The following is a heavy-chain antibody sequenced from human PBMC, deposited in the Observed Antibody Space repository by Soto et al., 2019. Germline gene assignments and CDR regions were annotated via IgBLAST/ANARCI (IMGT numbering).Heavy chain of an antibody. CDR3: ARGHDYIWGSYRHYYYYMDV. V-gene: IGHV1-2*04. CDR2: INPNSGGT. Sequence: ASVKVSCKASGYTFTGYYMHWVRQAPGQGLEWMGWINPNSGGTNYVQKFQGWVTMTRDTSISTAYMELSRLRSDDTAVYYCARGHDYIWGSYRHYYYYMDVWGKGTTVTVSS. D-gene: IGHD3-16*02. CDR1: GYTFTGYY. J-gene: IGHJ6*03.